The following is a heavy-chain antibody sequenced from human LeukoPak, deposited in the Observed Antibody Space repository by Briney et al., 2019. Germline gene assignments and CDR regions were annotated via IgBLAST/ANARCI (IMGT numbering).Heavy chain of an antibody. CDR2: ISGSGGST. D-gene: IGHD3-10*01. CDR3: AKDQFVLWFGELYSTSNFDY. Sequence: GGSLRLSCAASEFTFSDYYMSWIRQAPGKWLEWVSAISGSGGSTYYADSVKGRCTISRDNSKNTLYLQMNSLRAEDTAVYYCAKDQFVLWFGELYSTSNFDYWGQGTLVTVSS. CDR1: EFTFSDYY. J-gene: IGHJ4*02. V-gene: IGHV3-23*01.